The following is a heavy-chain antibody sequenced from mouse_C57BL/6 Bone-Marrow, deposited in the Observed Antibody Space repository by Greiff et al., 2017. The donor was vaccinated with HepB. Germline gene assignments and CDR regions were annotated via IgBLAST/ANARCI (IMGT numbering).Heavy chain of an antibody. CDR2: IHPNSGST. CDR1: GYTLTSYW. V-gene: IGHV1-64*01. Sequence: QVQLQQPGAELVKPGASVKLSCKASGYTLTSYWMHWVKQRPGQGLEWIGMIHPNSGSTNYNEKFKSKATLTVDKSSSTAYMQLSSLTSEDSAVYYCARRGTVVARYWYFDVWGTGTTVTVSS. J-gene: IGHJ1*03. D-gene: IGHD1-1*01. CDR3: ARRGTVVARYWYFDV.